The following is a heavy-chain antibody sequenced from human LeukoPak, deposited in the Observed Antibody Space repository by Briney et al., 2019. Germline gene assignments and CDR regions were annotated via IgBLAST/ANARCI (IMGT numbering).Heavy chain of an antibody. Sequence: GGSLRLSCAASGFTFSNYWMHWVRQAPGMGLVWVSRINTDGTRASYADSVKGRFTISRDNAKNTLFLQINSLRAEDTAVYYCAREEEGDAFDIWGQGTMVTVSS. J-gene: IGHJ3*02. V-gene: IGHV3-74*01. CDR3: AREEEGDAFDI. CDR1: GFTFSNYW. CDR2: INTDGTRA.